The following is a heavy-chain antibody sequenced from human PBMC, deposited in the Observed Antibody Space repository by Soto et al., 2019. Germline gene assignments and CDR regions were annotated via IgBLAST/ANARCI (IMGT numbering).Heavy chain of an antibody. V-gene: IGHV3-20*04. Sequence: GSLRLSCAASGFTFDDYAMSWVRQAPGEGLEWVSGINWNGGSTGYADSVKGRFTISRDNSKSTLYLQMNSLRAEDTALYYCAKGRSYYYYYGVDVWGQGTTVTVSS. J-gene: IGHJ6*02. CDR1: GFTFDDYA. CDR2: INWNGGST. CDR3: AKGRSYYYYYGVDV.